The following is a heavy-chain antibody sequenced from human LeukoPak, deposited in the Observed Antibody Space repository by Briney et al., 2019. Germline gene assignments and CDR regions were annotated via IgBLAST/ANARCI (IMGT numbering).Heavy chain of an antibody. J-gene: IGHJ5*02. CDR2: IYYSGST. CDR3: AREDGEKDWFDP. Sequence: SETLSLTCTVSGGSISSYYWSWIRQPPGKGLEWIGYIYYSGSTNYNPSLKSRVTISVDTSKNQFSLKLSSVTAADTAVYYCAREDGEKDWFDPWGQGTLVTVSS. CDR1: GGSISSYY. D-gene: IGHD4-17*01. V-gene: IGHV4-59*12.